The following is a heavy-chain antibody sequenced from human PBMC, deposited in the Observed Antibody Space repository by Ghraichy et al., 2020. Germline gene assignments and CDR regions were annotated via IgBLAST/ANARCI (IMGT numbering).Heavy chain of an antibody. CDR2: LGADGRST. J-gene: IGHJ3*01. Sequence: GVLNISCAVSEFTFDGSPMTWVRQAPGKGLEWVSTLGADGRSTFYADSVKGRFTISRDKSKRTMYLQMNSLRADDTAVYYCAKEGGRLGEGAFDVWGQGTKVTVSS. CDR1: EFTFDGSP. V-gene: IGHV3-23*01. CDR3: AKEGGRLGEGAFDV. D-gene: IGHD3-10*01.